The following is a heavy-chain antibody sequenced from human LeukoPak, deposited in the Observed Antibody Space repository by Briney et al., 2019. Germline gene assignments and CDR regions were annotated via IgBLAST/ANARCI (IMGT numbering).Heavy chain of an antibody. CDR3: ARDRYCGGDCYYWHFDL. CDR1: GFTFSSYA. D-gene: IGHD2-21*02. Sequence: PGGSLRLSCAASGFTFSSYAMSWVRQAPGKGLEWVLAISGSGGSTYYADSVKGRFTISRDNSKNTLYLQMNSLRAEDTAVYYCARDRYCGGDCYYWHFDLWGRGTLVTVSS. CDR2: ISGSGGST. V-gene: IGHV3-23*01. J-gene: IGHJ2*01.